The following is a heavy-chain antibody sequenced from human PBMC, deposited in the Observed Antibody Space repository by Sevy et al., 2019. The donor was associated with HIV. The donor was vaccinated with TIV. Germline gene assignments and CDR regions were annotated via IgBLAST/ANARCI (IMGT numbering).Heavy chain of an antibody. Sequence: GGSLRLSCAVSGFPFSNYWMSWVRQAPGKGLEWVANIKQDESEIYNVDSVKGRFTISRDNAKNSVSLQMNSLGAEDTAVYYCARVPNYGDRTDYFEYWGQGILVTVSS. CDR1: GFPFSNYW. CDR3: ARVPNYGDRTDYFEY. V-gene: IGHV3-7*01. D-gene: IGHD4-17*01. CDR2: IKQDESEI. J-gene: IGHJ4*02.